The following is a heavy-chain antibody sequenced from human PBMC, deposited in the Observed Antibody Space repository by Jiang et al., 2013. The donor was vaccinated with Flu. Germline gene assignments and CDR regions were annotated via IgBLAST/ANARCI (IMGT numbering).Heavy chain of an antibody. CDR3: AKPYWTIFGVVITSRRDWYFDL. CDR1: GFTFSSYA. CDR2: ISGSGGST. Sequence: QLLESGGGLVQPGGSLRLSCAASGFTFSSYAMSWVRQAPGKGLEWVSAISGSGGSTYYADSVKGRFTISRDNSKNTLYLQMNSLRAEDTAVYYCAKPYWTIFGVVITSRRDWYFDLWGRGTLVTVSS. J-gene: IGHJ2*01. D-gene: IGHD3-3*01. V-gene: IGHV3-23*01.